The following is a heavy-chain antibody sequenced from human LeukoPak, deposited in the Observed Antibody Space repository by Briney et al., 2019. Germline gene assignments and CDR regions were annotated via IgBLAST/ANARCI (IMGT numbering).Heavy chain of an antibody. J-gene: IGHJ3*02. Sequence: ASVKVSCKASGGTFSSYAISWVRQAPGQGLEWMGGIIPIFGTANYAQKFQGRVTITADESTSTAYMELSSLRSEDTAVYYCAGPEWGLGDAFDIWGQGTMVTVSS. CDR2: IIPIFGTA. CDR1: GGTFSSYA. CDR3: AGPEWGLGDAFDI. V-gene: IGHV1-69*13. D-gene: IGHD1-26*01.